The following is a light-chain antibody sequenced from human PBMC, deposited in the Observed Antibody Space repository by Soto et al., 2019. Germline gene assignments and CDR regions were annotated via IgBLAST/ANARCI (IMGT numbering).Light chain of an antibody. CDR3: QQYNSYSGT. V-gene: IGKV1-5*01. J-gene: IGKJ1*01. CDR2: DAS. CDR1: QSISSW. Sequence: DIQMTQSPSPLSASVGDRVTITCRASQSISSWLAWYQQKPGKAPKLLIYDASSLESGVPSRFSGSGSGTEFTLTISSLQPDDFATYYCQQYNSYSGTFGQGTKV.